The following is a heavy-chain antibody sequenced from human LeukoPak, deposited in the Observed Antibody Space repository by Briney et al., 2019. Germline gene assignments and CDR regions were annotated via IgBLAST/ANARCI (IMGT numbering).Heavy chain of an antibody. CDR1: GFTFASNG. D-gene: IGHD1-26*01. V-gene: IGHV3-30*18. J-gene: IGHJ4*02. CDR3: AKGGVKWELLSPMGFDY. CDR2: ISYDGSNK. Sequence: PGGSLRLSCAASGFTFASNGMHWVRQAPGKGLEWVAVISYDGSNKYYADSVKGRFTISRDNSKNTLYLQMNSLRAEDTAVYYCAKGGVKWELLSPMGFDYWGQGTLVTVSS.